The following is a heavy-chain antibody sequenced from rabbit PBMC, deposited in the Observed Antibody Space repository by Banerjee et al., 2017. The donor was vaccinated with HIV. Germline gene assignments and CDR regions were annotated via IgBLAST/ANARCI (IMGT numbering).Heavy chain of an antibody. Sequence: QSLEESGGDLVKPGASLTLTCTASGFSFSSSYYMCWVRQAPGKGLEWIACIYAGSSGSTYYASWAKGRFTISKTSSTTVTLQMTSLTAADTATYFCARDMHGIDDNLWGPGTLVTVS. V-gene: IGHV1S40*01. CDR2: IYAGSSGST. D-gene: IGHD3-3*01. CDR3: ARDMHGIDDNL. CDR1: GFSFSSSYY. J-gene: IGHJ4*01.